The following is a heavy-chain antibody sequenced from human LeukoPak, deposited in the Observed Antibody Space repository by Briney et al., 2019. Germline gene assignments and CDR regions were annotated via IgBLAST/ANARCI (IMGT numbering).Heavy chain of an antibody. Sequence: GGSLRLSCAASGFTFSSYSMNWVRQAPGKGPEWVSYISRSSAYIHYADSVRGRFAISRDNAKNSLYLQMNSLRAEDTAIYYCARVWQDYSNADYWGQGTLVTVSS. CDR2: ISRSSAYI. J-gene: IGHJ4*02. V-gene: IGHV3-21*05. CDR3: ARVWQDYSNADY. CDR1: GFTFSSYS. D-gene: IGHD4-11*01.